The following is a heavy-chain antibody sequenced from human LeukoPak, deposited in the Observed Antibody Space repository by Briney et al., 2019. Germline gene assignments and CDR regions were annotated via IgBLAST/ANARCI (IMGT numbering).Heavy chain of an antibody. Sequence: SETLSLTCTVSGGSISSYYWSWIRQPPGKGLEWIGYIYYSGSTNYNPSLKSRVTISVDTSKNQFSLKLSSVTAADAAVYYCAREGGEGNSDYWGQGTLVTVSS. CDR3: AREGGEGNSDY. D-gene: IGHD3-10*01. V-gene: IGHV4-59*12. CDR1: GGSISSYY. CDR2: IYYSGST. J-gene: IGHJ4*02.